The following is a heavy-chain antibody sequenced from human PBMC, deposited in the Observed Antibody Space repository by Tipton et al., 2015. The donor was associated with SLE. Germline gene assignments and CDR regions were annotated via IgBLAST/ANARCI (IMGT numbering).Heavy chain of an antibody. D-gene: IGHD6-13*01. Sequence: TLSLTCTVSGGSISSSSYYWGWIRQPPGKGLEWIGEIYHSGSTNYNPSLKSRVTISVDKSKNQFSLKLSSVTAADTAVYYCARGFASSWYYFDYWGQGTLVTVSS. CDR2: IYHSGST. V-gene: IGHV4-39*07. CDR3: ARGFASSWYYFDY. CDR1: GGSISSSSYY. J-gene: IGHJ4*02.